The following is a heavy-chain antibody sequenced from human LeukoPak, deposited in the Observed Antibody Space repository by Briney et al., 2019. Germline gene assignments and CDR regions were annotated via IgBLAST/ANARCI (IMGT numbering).Heavy chain of an antibody. V-gene: IGHV3-74*01. CDR3: ARDHFGYNSLDY. CDR1: GFTFSSYW. CDR2: IKSDGSRT. J-gene: IGHJ4*02. Sequence: GGSLRLSCAASGFTFSSYWMHRVRQTPGKGLVYVSSIKSDGSRTNYADSVKGRFTISRDNAKNTLYLQMNGLRAEDTAVYYCARDHFGYNSLDYWGQGTLVTVSS. D-gene: IGHD5-24*01.